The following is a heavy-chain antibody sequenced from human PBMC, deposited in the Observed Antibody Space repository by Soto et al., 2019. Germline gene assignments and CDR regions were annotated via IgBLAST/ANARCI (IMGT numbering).Heavy chain of an antibody. J-gene: IGHJ5*02. V-gene: IGHV1-24*01. CDR3: ATVPRAGYCSSTSCYWFDP. CDR2: FDPEDGET. Sequence: ASVKVSCKVSGYTLTELSMHWVRQAPGKGLEWMGGFDPEDGETIYAQKFQGRVTMTEDTSTDTAYMELSSLRSEDTAVYYCATVPRAGYCSSTSCYWFDPWGQGTPVTVSS. D-gene: IGHD2-2*03. CDR1: GYTLTELS.